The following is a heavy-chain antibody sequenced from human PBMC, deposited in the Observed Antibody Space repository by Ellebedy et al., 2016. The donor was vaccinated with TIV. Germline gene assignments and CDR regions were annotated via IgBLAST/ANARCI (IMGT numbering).Heavy chain of an antibody. CDR2: INTDGSST. D-gene: IGHD6-13*01. CDR3: IRDLAATAL. Sequence: GESLKISCAASGFTFSSYGMSWVRQAPGKGLEWVSRINTDGSSTNYADSVKGRFTISRDNAKNTLYLQMKSLRAEDTAVYYCIRDLAATALWGQGTLVTVSS. CDR1: GFTFSSYG. J-gene: IGHJ4*02. V-gene: IGHV3-74*01.